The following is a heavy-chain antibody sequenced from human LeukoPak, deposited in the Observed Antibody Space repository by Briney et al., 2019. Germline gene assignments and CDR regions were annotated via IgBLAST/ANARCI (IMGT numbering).Heavy chain of an antibody. CDR1: GGSISSYY. CDR2: IYYSGST. Sequence: PSETLSLTCTVSGGSISSYYWSWIRQPPGKGLEWIGYIYYSGSTNYNPSLKSRVTISVDTSKNQFSLKLSSVTAADTAVYYCARSTYYDYIWGSYRRPYYFDYWGQGTLVTVSS. D-gene: IGHD3-16*02. J-gene: IGHJ4*02. V-gene: IGHV4-59*01. CDR3: ARSTYYDYIWGSYRRPYYFDY.